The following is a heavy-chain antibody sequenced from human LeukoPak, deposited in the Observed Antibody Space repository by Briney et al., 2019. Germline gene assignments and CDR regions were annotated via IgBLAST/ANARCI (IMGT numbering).Heavy chain of an antibody. D-gene: IGHD2-15*01. CDR2: ISGSGGST. Sequence: GGSLRLSCAASGFTFSSYAMSWVRQAPGKGLEWVSAISGSGGSTYYADSVKGRFTISRDNSKNTLYLQMNSLRAEDTAVYYCAKELGYCSGVSCYPFDYWGQGTLVTVSS. J-gene: IGHJ4*02. CDR1: GFTFSSYA. V-gene: IGHV3-23*01. CDR3: AKELGYCSGVSCYPFDY.